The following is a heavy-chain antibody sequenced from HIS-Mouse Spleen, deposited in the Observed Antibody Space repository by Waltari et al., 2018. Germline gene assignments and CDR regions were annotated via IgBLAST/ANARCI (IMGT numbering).Heavy chain of an antibody. CDR2: IYHSGST. Sequence: QVQLQESGPGLVKPSETLSLTCTVSGYSISSGYYWGWIRQPPGKGLEWIGSIYHSGSTYYNPSLKSRVTISVDTSKNQFSLKLSSVTAADTAVYYCARVGYSSSWYVSWFDPWGQGTLVTVSS. CDR1: GYSISSGYY. CDR3: ARVGYSSSWYVSWFDP. D-gene: IGHD6-13*01. J-gene: IGHJ5*02. V-gene: IGHV4-38-2*02.